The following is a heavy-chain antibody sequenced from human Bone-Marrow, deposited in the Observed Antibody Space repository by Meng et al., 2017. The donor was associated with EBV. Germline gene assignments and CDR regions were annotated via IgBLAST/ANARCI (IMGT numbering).Heavy chain of an antibody. CDR3: ARSPYDILTGLFDY. J-gene: IGHJ4*02. Sequence: QVQLVQSGGDVKKPGSPVKVSCKASGGTFSSYAISWVRQAPGQGLEWMGGIIPIFGTANYAQKFQGRVTITADESTSTAYMELSSLRSEDTAVYYCARSPYDILTGLFDYWGQGTLVTVSS. V-gene: IGHV1-69*01. CDR2: IIPIFGTA. CDR1: GGTFSSYA. D-gene: IGHD3-9*01.